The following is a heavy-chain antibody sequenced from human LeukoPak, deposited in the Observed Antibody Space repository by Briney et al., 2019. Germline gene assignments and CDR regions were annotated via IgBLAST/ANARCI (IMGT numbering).Heavy chain of an antibody. J-gene: IGHJ4*02. CDR1: GYTFTSYD. Sequence: GASVKVSCKASGYTFTSYDINWVRQATGQGLEWMGWMNPNSGNAGYAQKFQGRVTMTRNTSISTAYMELSSLRSEDTAVYYCARPSRRSSGWSHYWGQGTLVSVSS. CDR3: ARPSRRSSGWSHY. V-gene: IGHV1-8*01. D-gene: IGHD6-19*01. CDR2: MNPNSGNA.